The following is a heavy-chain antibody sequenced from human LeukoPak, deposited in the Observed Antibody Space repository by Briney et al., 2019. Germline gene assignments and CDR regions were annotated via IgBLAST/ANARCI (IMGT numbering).Heavy chain of an antibody. D-gene: IGHD6-19*01. Sequence: GESLKISCKGSGYSFTSSWIGWVRQMPGKGLEWMGIIYPGDSDTRYSPSFQGQVTISADKSITTAYLQWSSLRASDTAIYYCARSSGGWHFDYWGQGTLVTVSS. J-gene: IGHJ4*02. CDR1: GYSFTSSW. CDR3: ARSSGGWHFDY. CDR2: IYPGDSDT. V-gene: IGHV5-51*01.